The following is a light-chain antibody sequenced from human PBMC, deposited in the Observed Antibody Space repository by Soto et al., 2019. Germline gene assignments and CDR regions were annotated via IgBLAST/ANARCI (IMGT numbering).Light chain of an antibody. CDR3: CSYAGSYTLV. J-gene: IGLJ2*01. V-gene: IGLV2-11*01. CDR2: DVN. CDR1: SSDVGGYHY. Sequence: QSVLTQPRSVSGSPGQSVTLSCTGTSSDVGGYHYVSWYQHHPGKAPKIIIYDVNKRPSGVPDRFSGSKSGNTASLTISGLQTEDEADYYCCSYAGSYTLVFGGGTQLIVL.